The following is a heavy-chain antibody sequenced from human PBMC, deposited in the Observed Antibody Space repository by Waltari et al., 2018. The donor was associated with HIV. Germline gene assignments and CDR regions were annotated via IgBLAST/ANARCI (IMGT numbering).Heavy chain of an antibody. CDR1: GGSISSTNYY. V-gene: IGHV4-39*07. D-gene: IGHD6-13*01. CDR2: IYYSGGT. J-gene: IGHJ5*02. CDR3: ARATQYSSSWTTQPLRWFDP. Sequence: QLQLQESGPGLVKPSETLSLTCTVSGGSISSTNYYWGWIRQPPGKGLEWIGNIYYSGGTPYNPSRSGRVTISVDASKTQFSLNLSSVTAADTAVYYWARATQYSSSWTTQPLRWFDPWGQGTLVTVSS.